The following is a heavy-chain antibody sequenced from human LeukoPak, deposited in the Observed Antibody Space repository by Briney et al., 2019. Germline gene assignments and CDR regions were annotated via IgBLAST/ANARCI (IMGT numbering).Heavy chain of an antibody. V-gene: IGHV3-23*01. D-gene: IGHD1-14*01. Sequence: HTGGSLRLSCAASGFTFSSYAMSWVRQAPGKGLEWVSAISGSGGSSYYADSVKGRFTISRDNSKNTLYLQMNSLRAEDTAVYYCAKESYTGSEYFQHWGQGTLVTVSS. J-gene: IGHJ1*01. CDR1: GFTFSSYA. CDR3: AKESYTGSEYFQH. CDR2: ISGSGGSS.